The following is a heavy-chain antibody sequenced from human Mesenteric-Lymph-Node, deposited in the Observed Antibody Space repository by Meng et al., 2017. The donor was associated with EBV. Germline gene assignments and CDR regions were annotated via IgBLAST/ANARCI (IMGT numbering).Heavy chain of an antibody. CDR2: INSDGSRT. D-gene: IGHD1/OR15-1a*01. CDR1: GFTFSNYW. CDR3: VRGPWNN. Sequence: EVQRVESGGGLVQPGGSLRLSCAASGFTFSNYWMHWVRQAPGKGLVWVSRINSDGSRTNYADSVKGRFIISRDNSKNTLFIQMNNLRVDDTAVYYCVRGPWNNWGQGTLVTVSS. J-gene: IGHJ4*02. V-gene: IGHV3-74*01.